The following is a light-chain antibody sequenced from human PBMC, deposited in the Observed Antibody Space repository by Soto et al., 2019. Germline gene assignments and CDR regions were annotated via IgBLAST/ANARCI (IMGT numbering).Light chain of an antibody. CDR1: QSVSSSY. J-gene: IGKJ1*01. CDR2: GAF. Sequence: EIVLTQSPGTLSLSPGERATLSCRASQSVSSSYLAWYHQKPGQAPSLLIYGAFTRATGIPARFSGTGSGTEFTLTISSLQSEDFALYYCQQYNDWPLTFGQGAKVDIK. V-gene: IGKV3-15*01. CDR3: QQYNDWPLT.